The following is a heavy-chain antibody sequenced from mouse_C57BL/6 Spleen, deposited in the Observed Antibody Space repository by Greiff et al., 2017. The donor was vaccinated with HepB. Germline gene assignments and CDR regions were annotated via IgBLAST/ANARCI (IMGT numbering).Heavy chain of an antibody. Sequence: VQLQQSGAELVKPGASVKIPCKASGYAFSSYWMNWVKQRPGKGLEWIGQIYPGDGDTNYNGKFKGKATLTADKSSSTAYMQLSSLTSEDSAVYFCARQPLYYGSSPYAMDYWGQGTSVTVSS. V-gene: IGHV1-80*01. CDR2: IYPGDGDT. CDR3: ARQPLYYGSSPYAMDY. CDR1: GYAFSSYW. D-gene: IGHD1-1*01. J-gene: IGHJ4*01.